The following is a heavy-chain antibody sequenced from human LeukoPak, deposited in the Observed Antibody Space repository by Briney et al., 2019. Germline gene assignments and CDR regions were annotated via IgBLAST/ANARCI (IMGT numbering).Heavy chain of an antibody. CDR1: GGSVNSYY. D-gene: IGHD3-16*01. J-gene: IGHJ4*02. V-gene: IGHV4-59*02. CDR3: ARDRFGVTDY. Sequence: SETLSLTCTVSGGSVNSYYWSWIRLPPGKGPEWIGYIYYSGTTNYNPSLKSRVTISLDTSKNQFSLKLSSVTTADTAVYYCARDRFGVTDYWGQGTLVTVSS. CDR2: IYYSGTT.